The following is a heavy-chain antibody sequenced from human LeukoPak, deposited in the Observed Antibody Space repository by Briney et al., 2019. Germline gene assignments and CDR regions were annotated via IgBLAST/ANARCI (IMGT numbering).Heavy chain of an antibody. CDR3: ARGHYDILTGYYPYEFDY. V-gene: IGHV4-59*01. CDR1: GGSISSYY. D-gene: IGHD3-9*01. J-gene: IGHJ4*02. CDR2: IYYSGST. Sequence: SETLSLTCTVSGGSISSYYWSWIRQPPGKGLEWVGYIYYSGSTNYNPSLKSRVTISVDTSKNQFSLKLSSVTAADTPVYYCARGHYDILTGYYPYEFDYWGQGTLVTVSS.